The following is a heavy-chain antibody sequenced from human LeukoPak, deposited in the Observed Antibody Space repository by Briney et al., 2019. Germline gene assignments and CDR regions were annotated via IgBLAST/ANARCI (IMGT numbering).Heavy chain of an antibody. CDR2: IDWDDDK. D-gene: IGHD3-22*01. CDR3: ARLYYYDSSGYYYESGPFDY. Sequence: ESGPTLVNATQTLTLTCTFSGFGLSTREVCVSWIRQPPGMALESLATIDWDDDKYYSTSLKTRLTISKDTSKNQVVLTMTNMDPVDTATYYCARLYYYDSSGYYYESGPFDYWGQGTLVTVSS. CDR1: GFGLSTREVC. J-gene: IGHJ4*02. V-gene: IGHV2-70*01.